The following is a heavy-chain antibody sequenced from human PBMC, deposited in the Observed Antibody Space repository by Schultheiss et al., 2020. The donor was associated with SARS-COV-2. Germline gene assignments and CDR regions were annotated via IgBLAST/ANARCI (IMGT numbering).Heavy chain of an antibody. D-gene: IGHD6-6*01. CDR2: IYTSGST. Sequence: SETLSLTCTVSGVSISSYYWSWIRQPAGKGLEWIGRIYTSGSTNYNPSLKSRVTISVDTSKNQFSLKLSSVTAADTAVYYCARRNSSSKNGMDVWGQGTTVTVSS. CDR3: ARRNSSSKNGMDV. V-gene: IGHV4-4*07. CDR1: GVSISSYY. J-gene: IGHJ6*02.